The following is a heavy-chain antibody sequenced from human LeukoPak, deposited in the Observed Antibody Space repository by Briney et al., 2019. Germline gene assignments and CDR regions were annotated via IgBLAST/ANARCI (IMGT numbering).Heavy chain of an antibody. CDR3: ARDGLVGGGYYTYFDY. CDR1: GFTFSSYS. D-gene: IGHD3-3*01. J-gene: IGHJ4*02. V-gene: IGHV3-21*01. CDR2: ISSSSSYI. Sequence: PGGSLRLSCAASGFTFSSYSMNWVRQAPGKGLEWVSSISSSSSYIYYADSVKGRFTISRDNAKNSLYLQMNSLRAEDTAVYYCARDGLVGGGYYTYFDYWGQGTLVTVSS.